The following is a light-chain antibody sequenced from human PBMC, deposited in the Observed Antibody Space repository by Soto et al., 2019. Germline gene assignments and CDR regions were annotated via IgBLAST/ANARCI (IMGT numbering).Light chain of an antibody. CDR1: QSVSSN. CDR2: DAS. V-gene: IGKV3-20*01. Sequence: EIVMKQSVATLSVSPGERTTLSCRASQSVSSNLAWYQQKPGQAPRLLIYDASNRATGIPDRFSGSGSGTDFTLTISRLEPEDFAVYYCQQYVSSPITFGQGTRLEIK. CDR3: QQYVSSPIT. J-gene: IGKJ5*01.